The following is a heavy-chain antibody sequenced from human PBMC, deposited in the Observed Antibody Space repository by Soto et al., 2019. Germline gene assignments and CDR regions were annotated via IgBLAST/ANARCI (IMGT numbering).Heavy chain of an antibody. D-gene: IGHD4-17*01. CDR1: GGSISTRSSY. V-gene: IGHV4-31*03. CDR3: ARVQLDYGFDP. CDR2: IYYSGST. J-gene: IGHJ5*02. Sequence: TSETLSLTCTVSGGSISTRSSYWGWIRQPPGKGLEWIGYIYYSGSTYYNPSLKSRVTISVDTSKNQFSLKLSSVTAADTAVYYCARVQLDYGFDPWGQGTLVTVSS.